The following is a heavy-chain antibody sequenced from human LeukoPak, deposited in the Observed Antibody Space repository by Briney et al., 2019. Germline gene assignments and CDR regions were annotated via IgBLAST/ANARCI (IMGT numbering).Heavy chain of an antibody. V-gene: IGHV3-30*02. D-gene: IGHD2-2*01. Sequence: GGSLRLSCAASGFTFSSYGMHWVRQAPGKGLEWVAFIRYDGSNKYYADSVKGRFTISRDNSKNTLYLQMNSLRAEDTAVYYCAKDFRYCSSTSCYVYWGQGTRVTVSS. CDR2: IRYDGSNK. J-gene: IGHJ4*02. CDR3: AKDFRYCSSTSCYVY. CDR1: GFTFSSYG.